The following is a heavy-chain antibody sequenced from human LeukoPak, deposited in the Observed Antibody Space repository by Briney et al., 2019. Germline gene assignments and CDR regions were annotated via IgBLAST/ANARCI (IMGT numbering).Heavy chain of an antibody. CDR1: GFTFSNAW. D-gene: IGHD2-2*01. J-gene: IGHJ5*02. CDR2: IKQDGSEK. V-gene: IGHV3-7*01. CDR3: ARDDCSSISCYHNWFDP. Sequence: GGSLRLSCAASGFTFSNAWMSWVRQAPGKGLEWVANIKQDGSEKYYADSVKGRFTISRDNAKNSLYLQMHSLRAEDTAVSYCARDDCSSISCYHNWFDPWGQGTLVTVSS.